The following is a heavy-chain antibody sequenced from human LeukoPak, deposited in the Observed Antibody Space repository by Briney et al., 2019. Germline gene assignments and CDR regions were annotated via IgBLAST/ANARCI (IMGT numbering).Heavy chain of an antibody. V-gene: IGHV4-61*02. CDR1: GGSISNGDFY. CDR2: ISTSGNT. D-gene: IGHD3-9*01. J-gene: IGHJ4*02. CDR3: ARWGPILRYFGV. Sequence: PSETLSLTCTVSGGSISNGDFYWNWIRRPAGKGLEWIGRISTSGNTNYNPSLKSRVTISVDTSKNQFSLRLTSVTAADTAVYYCARWGPILRYFGVWGQGTLVTVSS.